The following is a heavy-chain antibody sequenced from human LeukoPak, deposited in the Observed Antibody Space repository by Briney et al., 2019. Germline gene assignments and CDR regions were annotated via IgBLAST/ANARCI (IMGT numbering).Heavy chain of an antibody. CDR1: LFTFSSYE. D-gene: IGHD6-19*01. V-gene: IGHV3-48*03. CDR2: ISSGSTI. CDR3: ARESIAVAGAPFDY. Sequence: GGSLRLSCAASLFTFSSYEINWVRQAPGKGLEWVSYISSGSTIYDADSVKGRFTISRDNAKNSLYLQMNSLRAEDTAVYYCARESIAVAGAPFDYWGQGTLVTVSS. J-gene: IGHJ4*02.